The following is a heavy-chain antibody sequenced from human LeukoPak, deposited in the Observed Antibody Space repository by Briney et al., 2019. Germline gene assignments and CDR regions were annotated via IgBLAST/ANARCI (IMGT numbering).Heavy chain of an antibody. Sequence: ASVKVSCKASGYTFTSYYMHWVRQAPGQGLEWMGIINPSGGSTSYAQKFQGRVTMTRDTSTSTVYMELSSLRSEDTAVYYCARDSPSVGGIYAFDIWGQGTMVTVSS. D-gene: IGHD3-16*01. CDR2: INPSGGST. CDR3: ARDSPSVGGIYAFDI. V-gene: IGHV1-46*01. CDR1: GYTFTSYY. J-gene: IGHJ3*02.